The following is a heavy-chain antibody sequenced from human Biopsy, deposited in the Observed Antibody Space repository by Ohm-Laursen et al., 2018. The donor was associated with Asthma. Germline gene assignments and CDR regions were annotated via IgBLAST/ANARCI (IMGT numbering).Heavy chain of an antibody. CDR2: IHYSGST. CDR3: AGFCSGGNCPDH. CDR1: AFSIRSYY. J-gene: IGHJ4*02. D-gene: IGHD2-15*01. V-gene: IGHV4-59*01. Sequence: TLSFTWAGSAFSIRSYYWTWIRQPPGKGLEWIGNIHYSGSTYSTPSLKSRATISVDTSKKQISLRLSSVIAADTAVYYGAGFCSGGNCPDHWGQGTLVTVSS.